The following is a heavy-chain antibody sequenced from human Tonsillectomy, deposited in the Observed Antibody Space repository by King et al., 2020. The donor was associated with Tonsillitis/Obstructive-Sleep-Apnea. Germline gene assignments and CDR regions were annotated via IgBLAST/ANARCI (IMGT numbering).Heavy chain of an antibody. CDR3: ARERRGRGSWAYNWFDP. D-gene: IGHD3-10*01. CDR1: GDTFSSYA. CDR2: IVPIGGTA. Sequence: MQLVQSGAEVKKPGSSVKVSCKASGDTFSSYAISWVRQAPGQGLEWMGRIVPIGGTAQYAQKLAQKFQDRVTITADKSTSTANMELSSLSSEDTAVYYCARERRGRGSWAYNWFDPWGQGTLVTVSS. V-gene: IGHV1-69*06. J-gene: IGHJ5*02.